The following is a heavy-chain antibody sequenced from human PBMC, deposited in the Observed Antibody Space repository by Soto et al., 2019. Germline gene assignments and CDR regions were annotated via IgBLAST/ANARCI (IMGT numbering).Heavy chain of an antibody. J-gene: IGHJ4*02. CDR1: GGCISSGGDY. D-gene: IGHD3-10*01. V-gene: IGHV4-31*03. CDR3: ARGPTYYGSGSFAGFDY. CDR2: IYYSGST. Sequence: PSETLSLTCTVSGGCISSGGDYWSWIRQHPGKGLEWIGYIYYSGSTYYNPSLKSRVTISVDTSKNQFSLKLSSVTAADTAAYYCARGPTYYGSGSFAGFDYWGQGTLVTVSS.